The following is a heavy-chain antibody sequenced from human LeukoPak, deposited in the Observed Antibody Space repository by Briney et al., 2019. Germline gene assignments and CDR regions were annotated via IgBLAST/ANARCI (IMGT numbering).Heavy chain of an antibody. CDR3: ARDETYYYDSSGYYDY. CDR1: GYTFTGYY. CDR2: INPNSGGT. D-gene: IGHD3-22*01. J-gene: IGHJ4*02. Sequence: GSVTVSCKASGYTFTGYYMHWVRQARGQGLEWMGWINPNSGGTNYAQKFQGRVTMTRDTSISTAYMELSRLRSDDTAVYYCARDETYYYDSSGYYDYWGQGTLVTVSS. V-gene: IGHV1-2*02.